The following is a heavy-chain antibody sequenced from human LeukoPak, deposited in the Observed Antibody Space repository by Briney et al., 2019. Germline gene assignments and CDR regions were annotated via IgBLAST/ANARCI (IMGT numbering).Heavy chain of an antibody. V-gene: IGHV4-38-2*02. J-gene: IGHJ5*02. D-gene: IGHD5-24*01. CDR1: GYSISSGYY. CDR3: ARVMASTRVWFDP. Sequence: PSEILSLTCTVSGYSISSGYYWAWIRQPPGKGLEWIGSIYHSGSTYYNPSLKSGVTISVDTSKNQVSLKLSSVTAADTTVYYCARVMASTRVWFDPWGQGTLVTVSS. CDR2: IYHSGST.